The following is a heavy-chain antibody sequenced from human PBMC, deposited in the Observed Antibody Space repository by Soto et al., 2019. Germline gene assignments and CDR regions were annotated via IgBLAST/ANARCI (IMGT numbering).Heavy chain of an antibody. CDR2: VNSDGSTT. CDR3: ARGKYYDVSTGYSTFDP. V-gene: IGHV3-74*01. CDR1: GFIFNNYW. J-gene: IGHJ5*02. D-gene: IGHD3-9*01. Sequence: EVQLVESGGGLVQPGGSMRLSCAASGFIFNNYWMHWVRQVPGKGLVWVSRVNSDGSTTYYADSVKGRFTISRDNAKNTLFLQMNSLRVEDTAVYYCARGKYYDVSTGYSTFDPWGQGVPVTVAS.